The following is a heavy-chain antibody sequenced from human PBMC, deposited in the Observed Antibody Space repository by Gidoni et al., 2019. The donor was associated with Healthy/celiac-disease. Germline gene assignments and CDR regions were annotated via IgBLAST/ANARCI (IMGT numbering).Heavy chain of an antibody. D-gene: IGHD2-21*02. Sequence: QVQLQESGPGLVKPAGTLSLTCAVSGGSISSSNWRSWVRQPPGKGLEGIGEIYHSGSTNYNPSLKSRVTISVDKSKNQFSLKLSCGTAADTAVYYCARWDCGGDCSPFFVDWGQGTLVTVSS. CDR3: ARWDCGGDCSPFFVD. V-gene: IGHV4-4*02. CDR2: IYHSGST. CDR1: GGSISSSNW. J-gene: IGHJ4*02.